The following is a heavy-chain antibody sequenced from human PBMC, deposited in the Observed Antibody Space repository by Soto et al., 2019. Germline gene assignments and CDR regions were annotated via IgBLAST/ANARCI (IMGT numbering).Heavy chain of an antibody. V-gene: IGHV4-31*03. D-gene: IGHD3-10*01. J-gene: IGHJ3*02. CDR3: ASSEYTSSSGGAFDI. CDR1: GGSISSGGYY. CDR2: IYYSGST. Sequence: QVQLQESGPGLVKPSQTLSLTCTVSGGSISSGGYYWSWIRQHPGRGLEWLGYIYYSGSTYYNPSLKRRATISVDTSKHQFSLKLTSVSAADTAVYYCASSEYTSSSGGAFDIWGQGTMVTVSS.